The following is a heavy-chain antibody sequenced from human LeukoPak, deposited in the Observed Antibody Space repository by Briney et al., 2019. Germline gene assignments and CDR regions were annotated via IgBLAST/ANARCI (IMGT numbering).Heavy chain of an antibody. Sequence: PSETLSLTCTVSGGSISSSSYYWGWIRQPPGKGLEWIGSIYYSWTTYYNPSLKSRVTISVDTSKNQFSLKLSSVTAADTAVYYCASVSLQIYDFWSWFDYWGQGTLATVSS. D-gene: IGHD3-3*01. J-gene: IGHJ4*02. CDR3: ASVSLQIYDFWSWFDY. V-gene: IGHV4-39*01. CDR2: IYYSWTT. CDR1: GGSISSSSYY.